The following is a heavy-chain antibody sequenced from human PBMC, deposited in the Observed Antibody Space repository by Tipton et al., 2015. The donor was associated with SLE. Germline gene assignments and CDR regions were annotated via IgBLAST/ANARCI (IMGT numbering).Heavy chain of an antibody. D-gene: IGHD3-16*01. CDR2: IYYSGST. Sequence: LRLSCTVSGGSISSGGYYWSWIRQHPGKGLEWIGYIYYSGSTYYNPSLKSRVTISVDTSKNQFSLKLSSVTAADTAVYYCARSMGETDAFDIWGQGTMVTVSS. CDR1: GGSISSGGYY. V-gene: IGHV4-31*03. CDR3: ARSMGETDAFDI. J-gene: IGHJ3*02.